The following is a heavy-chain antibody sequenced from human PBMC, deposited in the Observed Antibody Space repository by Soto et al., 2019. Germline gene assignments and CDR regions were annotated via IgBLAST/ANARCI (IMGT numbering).Heavy chain of an antibody. V-gene: IGHV1-18*04. CDR3: VRDQKYFRVNGNWFDS. D-gene: IGHD2-2*01. CDR1: GYTSAAFG. Sequence: QVQLMQSGTEVKKPGASVTVSCKASGYTSAAFGISWVRQAPGPGLEWMGWVSGNNGASNPAPKVQGRITMTLDTSTGVSYMALRSLRSDDTAIYYCVRDQKYFRVNGNWFDSWGQGTLVSVSS. CDR2: VSGNNGAS. J-gene: IGHJ5*01.